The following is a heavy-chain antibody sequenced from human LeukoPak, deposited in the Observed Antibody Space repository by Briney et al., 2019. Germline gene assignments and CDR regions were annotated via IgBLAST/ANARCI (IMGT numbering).Heavy chain of an antibody. CDR1: GYTFTGYY. CDR2: INPNSGGT. CDR3: ARGSFKVVGATERFDYYFDY. J-gene: IGHJ4*02. V-gene: IGHV1-2*02. Sequence: GASVKASCKASGYTFTGYYMHWVRQAPGQGLEWMGWINPNSGGTNYAQKFQGRVTMTRDTSISTAYMELSRLRSDDTAVYYCARGSFKVVGATERFDYYFDYWGQGTLVTVSS. D-gene: IGHD1-26*01.